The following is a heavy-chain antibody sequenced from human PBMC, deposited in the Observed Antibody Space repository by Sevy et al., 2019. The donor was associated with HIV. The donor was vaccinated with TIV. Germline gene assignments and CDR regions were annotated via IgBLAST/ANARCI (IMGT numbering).Heavy chain of an antibody. CDR2: ISYDGGNK. J-gene: IGHJ4*02. CDR3: VKDRSRYSEDFDF. Sequence: GGSLRLSCAASGFTFSSYGMDWVRQAPGKGLEWVALISYDGGNKHYADSVRGRFTISRDNSKNTLYLQMNSLTAEDTAVYYCVKDRSRYSEDFDFWGQGTLVTVSS. V-gene: IGHV3-30*18. CDR1: GFTFSSYG. D-gene: IGHD3-3*01.